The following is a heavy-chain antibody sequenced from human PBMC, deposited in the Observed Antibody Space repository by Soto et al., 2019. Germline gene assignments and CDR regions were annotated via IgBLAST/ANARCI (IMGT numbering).Heavy chain of an antibody. D-gene: IGHD2-21*02. CDR3: ARDLYGGGDLCDY. V-gene: IGHV3-7*01. CDR2: IKQDGSEK. CDR1: GFTFSSYW. Sequence: GGSLRLSCAASGFTFSSYWMSWVRQAPGKGLEWVANIKQDGSEKYYVDSAKGRFTISRDNAKNSLYLQMNSLRAEDTAVYYCARDLYGGGDLCDYWGQGTLVTVSS. J-gene: IGHJ4*02.